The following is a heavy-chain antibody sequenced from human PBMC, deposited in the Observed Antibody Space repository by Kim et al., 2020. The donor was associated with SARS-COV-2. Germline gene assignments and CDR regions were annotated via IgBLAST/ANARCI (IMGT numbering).Heavy chain of an antibody. CDR2: ST. D-gene: IGHD6-13*01. Sequence: STYYNPSLKSRVTISVDTSKNQFSLKLSSVTAADTAVYYCARVAGYGMTSGDKGPRSPSPQ. CDR3: ARVAGYGMTS. V-gene: IGHV4-31*02. J-gene: IGHJ6*01.